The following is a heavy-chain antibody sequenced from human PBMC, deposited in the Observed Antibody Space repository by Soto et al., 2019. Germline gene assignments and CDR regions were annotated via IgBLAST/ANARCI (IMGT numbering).Heavy chain of an antibody. CDR3: ARDYDSSGYPMFDY. CDR2: IYYSGST. V-gene: IGHV4-31*03. J-gene: IGHJ4*02. D-gene: IGHD3-22*01. CDR1: GGSISSGVYY. Sequence: SETLSLTCTVSGGSISSGVYYWSWIRQHPGKGLEWIGYIYYSGSTYYNPSLKSRVTISVDTSKNQFSLKLSSVTAADTAVYYCARDYDSSGYPMFDYWGQGTLVTVSX.